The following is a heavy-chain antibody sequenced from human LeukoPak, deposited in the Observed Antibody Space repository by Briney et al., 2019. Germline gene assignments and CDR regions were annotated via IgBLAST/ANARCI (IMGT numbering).Heavy chain of an antibody. CDR3: AKGPLMYYGILTGYLDY. J-gene: IGHJ4*02. CDR1: GFNFNNYG. CDR2: ISYDGGNP. Sequence: GRSQRLSCAASGFNFNNYGMDCVSLDPGKGLEWQAVISYDGGNPYYSVSVKGRFTISRDTSNYTLYLQMNSLRAEDTAVYYCAKGPLMYYGILTGYLDYWGLGTLVTVSS. D-gene: IGHD3-9*01. V-gene: IGHV3-30*18.